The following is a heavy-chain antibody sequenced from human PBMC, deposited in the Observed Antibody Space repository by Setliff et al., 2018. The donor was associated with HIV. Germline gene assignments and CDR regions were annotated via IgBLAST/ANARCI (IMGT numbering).Heavy chain of an antibody. V-gene: IGHV3-48*03. CDR3: ATHSGYDRDY. J-gene: IGHJ4*02. Sequence: PGGSLRLSCAASGFTFSNFEMNWVRQAPGKGLEWVSYISSSGTIMHYADSVKGRFTISRDDAKNSLYLQMNSLRAEDTAVYYCATHSGYDRDYWGQGTQVTVSS. D-gene: IGHD5-12*01. CDR1: GFTFSNFE. CDR2: ISSSGTIM.